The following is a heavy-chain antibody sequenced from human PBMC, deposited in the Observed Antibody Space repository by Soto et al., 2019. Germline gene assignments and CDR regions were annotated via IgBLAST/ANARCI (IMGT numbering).Heavy chain of an antibody. V-gene: IGHV1-69*01. CDR2: VSPPFRTS. CDR3: ARVLYYGSGSYSPYGMDV. Sequence: QVQLVQSGAEVKKPGSSVKVSCKTSGVSFNNNGIGWVRQAPGHGLEWMGGVSPPFRTSNYARKFQGRISITADASTGTVNMELSGLTGNDTAQYYCARVLYYGSGSYSPYGMDVWGQGTTVTVSS. J-gene: IGHJ6*02. CDR1: GVSFNNNG. D-gene: IGHD3-10*01.